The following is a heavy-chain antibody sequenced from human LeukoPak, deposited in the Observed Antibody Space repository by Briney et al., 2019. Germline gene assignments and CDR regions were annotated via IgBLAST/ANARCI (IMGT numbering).Heavy chain of an antibody. V-gene: IGHV1-18*01. J-gene: IGHJ4*02. CDR3: ARGNNGIFDS. Sequence: ASVKVSCKASGYTFSSYGISWVRQAPGQGLEWMGWSSTYNGNTNYAQKLQGRVTMATETSTSTAYMELRSLRSDDTAVYYRARGNNGIFDSWGQGTLVTVSS. D-gene: IGHD1/OR15-1a*01. CDR1: GYTFSSYG. CDR2: SSTYNGNT.